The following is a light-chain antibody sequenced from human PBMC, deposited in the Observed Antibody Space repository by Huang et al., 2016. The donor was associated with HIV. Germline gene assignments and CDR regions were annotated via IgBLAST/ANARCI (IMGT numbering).Light chain of an antibody. CDR2: WAS. CDR1: QSLLYSLNNKNY. CDR3: QQYYQNPQT. V-gene: IGKV4-1*01. Sequence: DIVMTQSPDSLSVSPGERATIDCKSSQSLLYSLNNKNYFAWFQQKPGRPPKLRLYWASTRESGIPERFSGSGSGTDFTLTINNLQPEDVATYYCQQYYQNPQTFGQGT. J-gene: IGKJ5*01.